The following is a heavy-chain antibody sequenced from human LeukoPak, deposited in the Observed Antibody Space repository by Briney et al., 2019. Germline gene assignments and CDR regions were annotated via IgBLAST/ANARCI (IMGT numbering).Heavy chain of an antibody. J-gene: IGHJ6*03. Sequence: GESLKISCKGSGYSFRSYWIGWVRQMPGKGLEWMGIIYPGDSDIRYSPSFQGQVTISADKSISTAYLQWSSLKASDSATYYCARGAADTFYYYYYMDVWGKGTTVTVSS. V-gene: IGHV5-51*01. D-gene: IGHD5-18*01. CDR1: GYSFRSYW. CDR3: ARGAADTFYYYYYMDV. CDR2: IYPGDSDI.